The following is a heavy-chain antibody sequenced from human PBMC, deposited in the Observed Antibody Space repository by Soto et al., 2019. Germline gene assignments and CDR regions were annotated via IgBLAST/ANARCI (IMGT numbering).Heavy chain of an antibody. D-gene: IGHD3-10*01. CDR1: GFTFSSYG. Sequence: LRLSCAASGFTFSSYGMHWVRQAPGKGLEWVAVIWYDGSNKYYADSVKGRFTISRDNSKNTLYLQMNSLRAEDTAVYYCARGRFGELLGGMDVWGQGTTLTVSS. V-gene: IGHV3-33*01. CDR2: IWYDGSNK. J-gene: IGHJ6*02. CDR3: ARGRFGELLGGMDV.